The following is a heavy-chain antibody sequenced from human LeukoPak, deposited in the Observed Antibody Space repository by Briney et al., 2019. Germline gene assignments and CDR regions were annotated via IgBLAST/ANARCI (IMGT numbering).Heavy chain of an antibody. V-gene: IGHV1-46*01. Sequence: ASVKVSCKASGYTFTSYYMHWVRQAPGQGLEWMGIINPSGGSTSYAQKFQGRATMTRDTSTSTVYMELSSLRSEDTAVYYCARGAGSYSSSRDAFDIWGQGTMVTVSS. CDR1: GYTFTSYY. J-gene: IGHJ3*02. D-gene: IGHD6-13*01. CDR2: INPSGGST. CDR3: ARGAGSYSSSRDAFDI.